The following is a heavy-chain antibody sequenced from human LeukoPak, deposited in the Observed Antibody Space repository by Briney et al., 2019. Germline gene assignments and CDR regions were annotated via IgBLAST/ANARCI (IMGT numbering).Heavy chain of an antibody. CDR3: ARVAGYDPEEYFDY. V-gene: IGHV1-2*02. CDR1: GYTFTGYY. J-gene: IGHJ4*02. D-gene: IGHD5-12*01. CDR2: INPNSGGI. Sequence: ASVKVSCKASGYTFTGYYIRWVRQAPGQGLEWMGWINPNSGGIQYAQKFQGRVTMTRDTSTSTAYMELSRLRSDDTAIYYCARVAGYDPEEYFDYWGQGSLVIVSS.